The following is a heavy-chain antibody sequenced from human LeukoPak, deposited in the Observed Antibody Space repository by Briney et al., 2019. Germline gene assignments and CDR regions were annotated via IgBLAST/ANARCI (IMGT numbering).Heavy chain of an antibody. J-gene: IGHJ6*02. CDR2: IFSRGSYI. Sequence: GGSLRLSCAASWFTLSSYRMMWVRQPPGEGLEGGSSIFSRGSYIYYADSVKGRFTISRDNAKNSLYLQMNSLRAEDTAVYYCARALRDCSGGSCYSSPYYYYGMDVWGQGTTVTVSS. V-gene: IGHV3-21*01. CDR3: ARALRDCSGGSCYSSPYYYYGMDV. D-gene: IGHD2-15*01. CDR1: WFTLSSYR.